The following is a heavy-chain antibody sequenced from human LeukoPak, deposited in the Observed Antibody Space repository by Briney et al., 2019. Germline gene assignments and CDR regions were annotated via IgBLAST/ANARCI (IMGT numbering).Heavy chain of an antibody. D-gene: IGHD3-22*01. CDR2: ISSSGSTI. CDR3: ARGPHSSGYYGHYFDY. J-gene: IGHJ4*02. Sequence: PGGSLRLSCAASGFNLNSYEMNWVRQAPGKGLEWVSYISSSGSTIYYADSVKGRFTISRDNAKNSLYLQRNSLRAEDTAVYYCARGPHSSGYYGHYFDYWGQGTLVTVSS. V-gene: IGHV3-48*03. CDR1: GFNLNSYE.